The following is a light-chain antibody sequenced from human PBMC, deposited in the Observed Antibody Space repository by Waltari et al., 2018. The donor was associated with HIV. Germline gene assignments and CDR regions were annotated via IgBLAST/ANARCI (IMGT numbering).Light chain of an antibody. CDR3: QTWGTGTWV. CDR1: SGPGTYP. CDR2: RNSDGSH. V-gene: IGLV4-69*01. Sequence: QLVLTQPPSASPSLGASVKLTCTLTSGPGTYPTAWHQQQPEKGPRYLMNRNSDGSHNKGDGIPDRFSGSSSGAERYLTISSLQSEDEADYYCQTWGTGTWVFGGGTKLTVL. J-gene: IGLJ3*02.